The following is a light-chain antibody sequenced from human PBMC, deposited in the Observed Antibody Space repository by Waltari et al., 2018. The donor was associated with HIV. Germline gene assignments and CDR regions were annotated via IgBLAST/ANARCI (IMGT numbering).Light chain of an antibody. CDR2: QDS. Sequence: SYELTQPPSSSVSPGQTASTTCSGDNVGDKYPCWYQQKPGQSPVLVIYQDSKPPSRIPERFSGSNSRNTATLTISGTQAMDEAGDYCQAGDSSTVVFGGGTKLTVL. CDR3: QAGDSSTVV. V-gene: IGLV3-1*01. J-gene: IGLJ2*01. CDR1: NVGDKY.